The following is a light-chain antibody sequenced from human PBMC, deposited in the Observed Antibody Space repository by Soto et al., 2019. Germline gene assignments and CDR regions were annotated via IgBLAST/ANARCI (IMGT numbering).Light chain of an antibody. CDR2: AAA. J-gene: IGKJ3*01. CDR3: QQSYSTPLT. Sequence: DIQMTQSPSSLSASVGDRVTITCRASQSISSYLNWYQQKPGKAPKLLIYAAASLQSGVPSRFSGSGAGTDFTLTILSLQPEDFETYYCQQSYSTPLTFGPGNKVDIK. V-gene: IGKV1-39*01. CDR1: QSISSY.